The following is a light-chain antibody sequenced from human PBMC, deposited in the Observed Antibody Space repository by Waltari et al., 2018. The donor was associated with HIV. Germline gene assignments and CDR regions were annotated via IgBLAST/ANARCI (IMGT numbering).Light chain of an antibody. V-gene: IGKV3-11*01. CDR1: QSVSSY. CDR3: QQRSNWPLT. Sequence: DIVLTQSPATLSLSPGERATLSCRASQSVSSYLAWYQQRPGQAPRLLISDASNRATGIPGRFSGSGSGTDFTLTISSLEPEDGAVYYCQQRSNWPLTFGGGTKVEIK. J-gene: IGKJ4*01. CDR2: DAS.